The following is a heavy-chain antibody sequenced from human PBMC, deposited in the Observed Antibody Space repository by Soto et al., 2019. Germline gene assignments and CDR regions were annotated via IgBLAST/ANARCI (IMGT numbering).Heavy chain of an antibody. CDR3: ARVGLHQRYYFDS. CDR2: IYTSGST. V-gene: IGHV4-4*07. Sequence: SETLSLTCTVSGGSISSYYWSWIRQPAGKGLEWIGRIYTSGSTNYNPSLKSRVTMSVDTSKNQFSLELNSVTAADTAVYYCARVGLHQRYYFDSWGQGALVTVSS. CDR1: GGSISSYY. J-gene: IGHJ4*02. D-gene: IGHD2-15*01.